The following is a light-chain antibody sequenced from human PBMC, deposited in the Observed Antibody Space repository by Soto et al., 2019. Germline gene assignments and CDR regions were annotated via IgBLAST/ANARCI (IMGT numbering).Light chain of an antibody. V-gene: IGLV2-8*01. Sequence: QSALTQPPSASGSPGQSVTISCTGTNSDVGGYNFVSWYQQHPGKAPKLMISEVNKRPSGVPDRFSGSKSGNTASLTVSGLQADDEGDYYCSSFAATNRVIFGGGTQLTVL. CDR1: NSDVGGYNF. J-gene: IGLJ2*01. CDR3: SSFAATNRVI. CDR2: EVN.